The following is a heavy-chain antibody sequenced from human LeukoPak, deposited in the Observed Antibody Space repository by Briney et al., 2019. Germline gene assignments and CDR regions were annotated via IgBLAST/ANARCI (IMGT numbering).Heavy chain of an antibody. V-gene: IGHV4-61*02. D-gene: IGHD5-24*01. CDR2: IYTSGST. Sequence: SETLSLTCTVSGGSISSGSYYWSWIRQPAGKGLEWIGRIYTSGSTNYNPSLKSRVTISVDTSKNQFSLKLSSVTAADTAVYYCARARMGWLQEPFDYWGQGTLVTVSS. CDR3: ARARMGWLQEPFDY. J-gene: IGHJ4*02. CDR1: GGSISSGSYY.